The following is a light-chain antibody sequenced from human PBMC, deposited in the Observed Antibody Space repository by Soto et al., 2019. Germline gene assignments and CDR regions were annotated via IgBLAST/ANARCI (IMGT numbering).Light chain of an antibody. V-gene: IGKV3-11*01. J-gene: IGKJ4*02. CDR3: QQRSSWPLT. CDR2: GAS. CDR1: QSLSKS. Sequence: EIVLTQSPATLSLSLEERATPSCRASQSLSKSLVWYQQKPGQAPRLLIDGASNRASGIPARFSGNESGTDFTLTIRILEREDFAVYFCQQRSSWPLTLGGGTKVQLK.